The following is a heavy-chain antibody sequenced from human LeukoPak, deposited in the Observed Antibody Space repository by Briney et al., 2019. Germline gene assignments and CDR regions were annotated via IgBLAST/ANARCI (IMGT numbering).Heavy chain of an antibody. Sequence: SETLSLTCTVSGGSINSFYWSWIRQAPGKGLEWLGYISYSGTTNYNPSLKSRVTMSVDTSKNQFSLKLSSVTAADTAVYFCARIFGFGGGYFDYWGQGTLVTVSS. CDR2: ISYSGTT. J-gene: IGHJ4*02. V-gene: IGHV4-59*01. CDR1: GGSINSFY. D-gene: IGHD3-10*01. CDR3: ARIFGFGGGYFDY.